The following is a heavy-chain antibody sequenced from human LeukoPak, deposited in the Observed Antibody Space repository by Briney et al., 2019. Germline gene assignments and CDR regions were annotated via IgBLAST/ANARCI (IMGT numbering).Heavy chain of an antibody. CDR1: GYTFSSYY. Sequence: VASVKVSCKASGYTFSSYYIHWVRQAPGQGLEWMGIINPSGGITTYAQKFEGRVTMTRDTSTSTVDMKLSRLRSEDTAVYYCARYSGSYHTYFDPWGQGTLVTVSS. CDR2: INPSGGIT. V-gene: IGHV1-46*01. D-gene: IGHD1-26*01. J-gene: IGHJ4*02. CDR3: ARYSGSYHTYFDP.